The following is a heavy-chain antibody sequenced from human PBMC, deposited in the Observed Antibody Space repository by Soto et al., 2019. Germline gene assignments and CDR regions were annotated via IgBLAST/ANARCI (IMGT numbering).Heavy chain of an antibody. V-gene: IGHV3-30*18. Sequence: QVQLVESGGGVVQPGRSLRLSCVASGFTFSSSGMHWVRQAPGKGLEWVAVTSYDGGNGYYADSVRGRFTISRDNSKNTLYLQTNSLRAEDTTVYYSAKSPPAVAGYFDYWGQGTLVTVSS. D-gene: IGHD6-19*01. CDR3: AKSPPAVAGYFDY. CDR1: GFTFSSSG. CDR2: TSYDGGNG. J-gene: IGHJ4*02.